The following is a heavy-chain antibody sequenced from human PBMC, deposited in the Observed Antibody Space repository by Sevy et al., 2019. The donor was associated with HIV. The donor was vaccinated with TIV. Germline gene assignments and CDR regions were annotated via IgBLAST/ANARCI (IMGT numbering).Heavy chain of an antibody. CDR3: ARGPTLTVTNEARYYYYGMDV. J-gene: IGHJ6*02. Sequence: GGSLRLSCAASGFTFSSYAMHWVRQAPGKGLEWVAVISYDGSNKYYADSVKGRFTISRDNSKNTLYLQMNSLRAEDTAVYYCARGPTLTVTNEARYYYYGMDVWGQGTTVTVSS. V-gene: IGHV3-30*04. CDR2: ISYDGSNK. D-gene: IGHD4-4*01. CDR1: GFTFSSYA.